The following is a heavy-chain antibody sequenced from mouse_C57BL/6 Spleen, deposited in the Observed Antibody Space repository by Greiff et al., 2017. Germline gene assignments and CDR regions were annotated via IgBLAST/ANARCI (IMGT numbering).Heavy chain of an antibody. D-gene: IGHD1-1*01. J-gene: IGHJ3*01. CDR1: GFTFSDYG. CDR2: ISSGSSTI. V-gene: IGHV5-17*01. CDR3: ARDSYYYGSSYSAWFAY. Sequence: EVKLVESGGGLVKPGGSLKLSCAASGFTFSDYGMHWVRQAPEKGLEWVAYISSGSSTIYYADTVKGRFTISRDNAKNTLFLQRTRLRSEDTAMYYCARDSYYYGSSYSAWFAYWGQGTLVTVSA.